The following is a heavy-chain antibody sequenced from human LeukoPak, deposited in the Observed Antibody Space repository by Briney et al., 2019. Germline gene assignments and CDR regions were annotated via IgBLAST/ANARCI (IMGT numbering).Heavy chain of an antibody. CDR1: GFTFSSYA. Sequence: GGSLRLSCAASGFTFSSYAMSWVRQAPGKGLEWVSAISGSGGSTYYADSVKGRFTIPRDNSKNTLYLQMNSLRAEDTAVYYCAKDQARGYCSSTSCHLEYYGMDVWGQGTTVTVSS. CDR3: AKDQARGYCSSTSCHLEYYGMDV. D-gene: IGHD2-2*01. J-gene: IGHJ6*02. CDR2: ISGSGGST. V-gene: IGHV3-23*01.